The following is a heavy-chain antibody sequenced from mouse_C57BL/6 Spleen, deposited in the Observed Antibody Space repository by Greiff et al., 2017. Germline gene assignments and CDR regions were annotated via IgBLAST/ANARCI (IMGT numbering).Heavy chain of an antibody. CDR2: INPNNGGT. V-gene: IGHV1-26*01. CDR1: GYTFTDYY. D-gene: IGHD2-1*01. J-gene: IGHJ1*03. Sequence: EVKLQQSGPELVKPGASVKISCKASGYTFTDYYMNWVKQSHGKSLEWIGDINPNNGGTSYNQKFKGKATLTVDKSSSTAYMELRSLTSEDSAVYYCARYGNYGYFDVWGTGTTVTVSS. CDR3: ARYGNYGYFDV.